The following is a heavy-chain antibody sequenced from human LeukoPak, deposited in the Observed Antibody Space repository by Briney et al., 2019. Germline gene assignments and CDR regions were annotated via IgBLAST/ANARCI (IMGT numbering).Heavy chain of an antibody. CDR2: ISYDGSNE. V-gene: IGHV3-30*03. CDR3: ARKFLTGRLIDY. J-gene: IGHJ4*02. CDR1: GFTFSNYG. Sequence: GGSLRLSCAASGFTFSNYGMHWVRQVPGKGLEWVAVISYDGSNEYYADSVKGRFTISRDTSRNTLYLQMNSLRAEDTALYYCARKFLTGRLIDYWGQGTLVTVSS. D-gene: IGHD7-27*01.